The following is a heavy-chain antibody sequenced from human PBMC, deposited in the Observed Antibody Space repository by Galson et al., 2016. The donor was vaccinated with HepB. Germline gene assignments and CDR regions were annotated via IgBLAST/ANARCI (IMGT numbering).Heavy chain of an antibody. CDR2: IWYDGRDK. CDR3: AKYSSGWYHSNGMDV. CDR1: GFTFTTYG. Sequence: SLRLSCAASGFTFTTYGMHWVRQAPGKGLEWVAVIWYDGRDKYYADSVKGRFTISRDNSKNTLYLQMNSLRAEDTAVYYCAKYSSGWYHSNGMDVWGRGTTVTVSS. D-gene: IGHD6-19*01. J-gene: IGHJ6*04. V-gene: IGHV3-33*06.